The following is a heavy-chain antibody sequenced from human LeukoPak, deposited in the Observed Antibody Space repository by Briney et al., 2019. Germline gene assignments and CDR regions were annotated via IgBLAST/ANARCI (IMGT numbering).Heavy chain of an antibody. CDR1: GGTFSSYA. CDR3: ARASYGDCFDY. J-gene: IGHJ4*02. CDR2: IIPIFGTA. D-gene: IGHD4-17*01. V-gene: IGHV1-69*13. Sequence: VASAKVSCKASGGTFSSYAISWVRQAPGQGLEWMGGIIPIFGTANYAQKFQGRVTITADESTSTAYMELSSLRPEDTAVYYCARASYGDCFDYRGQGTLVTVSS.